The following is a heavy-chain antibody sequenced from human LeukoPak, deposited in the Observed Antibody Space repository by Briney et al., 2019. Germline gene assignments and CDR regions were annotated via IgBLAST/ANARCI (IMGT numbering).Heavy chain of an antibody. D-gene: IGHD1-26*01. CDR1: GFTFSSYA. Sequence: GGSLRLSCAASGFTFSSYAVTWVRQAPGKGLEWVSAISGSGSSTYYADSVKGRFTISRDNSKNTLYLLMNSLRAEDTAVYYCAKDTAAVGGHDFDYWGQGTLVTVSS. V-gene: IGHV3-23*01. J-gene: IGHJ4*02. CDR2: ISGSGSST. CDR3: AKDTAAVGGHDFDY.